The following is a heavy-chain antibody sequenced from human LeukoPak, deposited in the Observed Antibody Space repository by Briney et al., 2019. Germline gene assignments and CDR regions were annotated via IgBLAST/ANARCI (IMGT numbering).Heavy chain of an antibody. Sequence: SETLSLTCIVSGDSISNYYWSWIRQPAGKGLEWIGRFYSSVNTNYNLSLKSRVTMSVDTSQNQFSLKLSSVTAADTAVYYCAREALIEGFYYFMDVWGKGTTVTVSS. CDR3: AREALIEGFYYFMDV. V-gene: IGHV4-4*07. CDR1: GDSISNYY. J-gene: IGHJ6*04. CDR2: FYSSVNT.